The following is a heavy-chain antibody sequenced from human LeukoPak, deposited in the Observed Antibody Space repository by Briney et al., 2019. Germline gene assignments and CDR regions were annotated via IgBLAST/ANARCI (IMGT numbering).Heavy chain of an antibody. Sequence: ASVKVSCKVSGYTLTELSMHWVRQAPGKGLEWMGGFDPEDGETIYAQKFQGRVTMTEDTSTDTAYMELSSLRSEDTAVYYCARDKPTNYYDTSGYGNSFDIWGQGTMVTVSS. CDR2: FDPEDGET. CDR1: GYTLTELS. CDR3: ARDKPTNYYDTSGYGNSFDI. D-gene: IGHD3-22*01. V-gene: IGHV1-24*01. J-gene: IGHJ3*02.